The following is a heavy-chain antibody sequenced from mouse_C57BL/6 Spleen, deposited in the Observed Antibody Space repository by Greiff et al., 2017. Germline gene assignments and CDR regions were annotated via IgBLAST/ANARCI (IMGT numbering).Heavy chain of an antibody. D-gene: IGHD1-1*01. CDR1: GYTFTSYW. Sequence: VQLQQPGAELVKPGASVKLSCKASGYTFTSYWMHWVKQRPGQGLEWIGMIHPNSGSTNYNEKFKSKATLTVDKSSSTAYMQLSSLTSEDSAVYDCARSTTVEVFDYWGQGTTLTVSS. V-gene: IGHV1-64*01. J-gene: IGHJ2*01. CDR2: IHPNSGST. CDR3: ARSTTVEVFDY.